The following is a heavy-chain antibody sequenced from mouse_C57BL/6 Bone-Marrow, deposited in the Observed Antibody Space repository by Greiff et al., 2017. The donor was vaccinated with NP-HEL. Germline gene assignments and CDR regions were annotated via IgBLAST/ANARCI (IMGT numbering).Heavy chain of an antibody. Sequence: VQLQQSGAELVKPGASVKLSCTASGYTFTEYTIHWVTQRSGQGLEWIGWFYPGSGSIQYNENFQDTATLTADKSSSTVYMELSRLTSEDTAVYFCARHEYDYVFAYWGQGTLVTVSA. CDR2: FYPGSGSI. V-gene: IGHV1-62-2*01. D-gene: IGHD2-4*01. J-gene: IGHJ3*01. CDR1: GYTFTEYT. CDR3: ARHEYDYVFAY.